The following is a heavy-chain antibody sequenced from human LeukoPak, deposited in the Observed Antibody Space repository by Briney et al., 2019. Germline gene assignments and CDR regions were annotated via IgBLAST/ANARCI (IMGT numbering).Heavy chain of an antibody. V-gene: IGHV4-39*01. D-gene: IGHD3-16*01. CDR1: GGSITTNNYY. Sequence: SETLSLTCTVSGGSITTNNYYWDWVRQPPGKGLEWLGNIYFSGTTTYYNPSLKSRVTMSLDTSKNQFSLQLSSVTATDSAVYYCATHQGGFNWFDPWGQGILVTVYS. CDR3: ATHQGGFNWFDP. J-gene: IGHJ5*02. CDR2: IYFSGTTT.